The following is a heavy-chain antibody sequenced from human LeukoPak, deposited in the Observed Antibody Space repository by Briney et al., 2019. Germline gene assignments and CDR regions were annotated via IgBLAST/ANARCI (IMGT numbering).Heavy chain of an antibody. CDR3: ARVDSSNWYDSRGYFDQ. CDR2: IYYSGST. D-gene: IGHD6-13*01. CDR1: GGSISSSSYY. J-gene: IGHJ4*02. Sequence: SETLSLTCTVSGGSISSSSYYWGWIRQPPGKGLEWIGSIYYSGSTYYNPSLKSRVTISVDTSKNQFSLKLSSVAAADTAVYYCARVDSSNWYDSRGYFDQWGQGTLVTVSS. V-gene: IGHV4-39*07.